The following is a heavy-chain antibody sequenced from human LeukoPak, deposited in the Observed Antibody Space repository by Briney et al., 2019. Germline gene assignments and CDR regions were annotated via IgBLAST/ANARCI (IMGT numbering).Heavy chain of an antibody. CDR3: ARAPMVRGGHSYYYYMDV. D-gene: IGHD3-10*01. V-gene: IGHV1-8*02. J-gene: IGHJ6*03. CDR1: GYTFTYYD. Sequence: ASVKVSCKASGYTFTYYDINWVRQAPGQGLEWMGWMNPNSGNTGYAQKFQGRVTMTRNTSISTAYMELSSLRSEDTAVYYCARAPMVRGGHSYYYYMDVWGKGTTVTISS. CDR2: MNPNSGNT.